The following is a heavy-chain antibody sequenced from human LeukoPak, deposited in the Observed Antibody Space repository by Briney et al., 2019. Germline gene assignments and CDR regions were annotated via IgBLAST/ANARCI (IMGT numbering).Heavy chain of an antibody. CDR3: AKVGGSPAWYYMDV. Sequence: GGSLRLSCAASGFTFSSYGMHWVRQAPGKGLEWVAFIRYDGSNEYYADSVKGRFTISRDNSKNTLYLQMNSLRAEDTAVYYCAKVGGSPAWYYMDVWGKGTTVTVSS. J-gene: IGHJ6*03. D-gene: IGHD1-26*01. CDR2: IRYDGSNE. V-gene: IGHV3-30*02. CDR1: GFTFSSYG.